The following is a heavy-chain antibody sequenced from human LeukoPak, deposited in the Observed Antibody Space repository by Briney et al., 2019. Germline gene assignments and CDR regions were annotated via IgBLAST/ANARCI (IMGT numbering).Heavy chain of an antibody. Sequence: GGSLRLSCAASGFTFSSYAMSWVRQAPGKGLEWVSAISGSGGSTYYADSVKGRFTFSRDNSKNTLYLQMNSLRAEDTAVYYCAKDRASSGWYGAHDYWGQGTLVTVSS. CDR1: GFTFSSYA. CDR3: AKDRASSGWYGAHDY. CDR2: ISGSGGST. D-gene: IGHD6-19*01. V-gene: IGHV3-23*01. J-gene: IGHJ4*02.